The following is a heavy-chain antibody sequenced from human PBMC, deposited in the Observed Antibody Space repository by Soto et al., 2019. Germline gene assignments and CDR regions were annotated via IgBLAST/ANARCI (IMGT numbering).Heavy chain of an antibody. D-gene: IGHD3-22*01. Sequence: EVQLVESGGGLVKPGGSLRLSRAASGFTFSNAWMSWVRQAPGKGLEWVGRIKSKTDGGTTDYAAPVKGRFTISRDDSKNTLYLQMNSLKTEDTAVYYCTTDVHITMIVVEGYYYYGMDVWGQGTTVTVSS. J-gene: IGHJ6*02. CDR2: IKSKTDGGTT. V-gene: IGHV3-15*01. CDR1: GFTFSNAW. CDR3: TTDVHITMIVVEGYYYYGMDV.